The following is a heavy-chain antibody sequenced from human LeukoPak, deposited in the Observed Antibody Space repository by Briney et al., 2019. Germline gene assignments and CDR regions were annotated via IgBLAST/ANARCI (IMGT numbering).Heavy chain of an antibody. CDR1: GFTFSSYS. Sequence: PGGSLRLSCAASGFTFSSYSMNWVRQAPGKGLEWVSSISSSSSYIYYADSVKGRFTISRDNAKNSLYLQMNSLRAEDTAVYYCARQSIGYCSSTSCYPTYYFDYWGQGTLVTVSS. V-gene: IGHV3-21*01. J-gene: IGHJ4*02. CDR3: ARQSIGYCSSTSCYPTYYFDY. CDR2: ISSSSSYI. D-gene: IGHD2-2*01.